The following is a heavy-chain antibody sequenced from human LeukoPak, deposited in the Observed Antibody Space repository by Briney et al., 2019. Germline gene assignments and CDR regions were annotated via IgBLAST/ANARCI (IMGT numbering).Heavy chain of an antibody. V-gene: IGHV3-33*01. CDR2: IWHDGGNK. Sequence: GRSLRLSCAASGFTFSSYGMHWVRQAAGEGLEWVVVIWHDGGNKYYADSVKGRFTISRDNSKNTLYLQMSSLRAEDTAVYYCARDRGSNDPIDYWGQGTLVTVSS. J-gene: IGHJ4*02. D-gene: IGHD2-15*01. CDR3: ARDRGSNDPIDY. CDR1: GFTFSSYG.